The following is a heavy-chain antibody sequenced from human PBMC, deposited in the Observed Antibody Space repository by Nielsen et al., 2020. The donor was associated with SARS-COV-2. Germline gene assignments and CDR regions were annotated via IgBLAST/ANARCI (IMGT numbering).Heavy chain of an antibody. CDR2: INPNSGGT. D-gene: IGHD6-19*01. V-gene: IGHV1-2*04. CDR3: ARGEQWLPSDAFDI. Sequence: ASVKVSCKASGYTFTGYYMHWVRQAPGQGLEWMGRINPNSGGTNYAQKFQGWVTMTRDTSISTAYMELSRLRSDDTAVYYCARGEQWLPSDAFDIWGQGTMVTVSS. CDR1: GYTFTGYY. J-gene: IGHJ3*02.